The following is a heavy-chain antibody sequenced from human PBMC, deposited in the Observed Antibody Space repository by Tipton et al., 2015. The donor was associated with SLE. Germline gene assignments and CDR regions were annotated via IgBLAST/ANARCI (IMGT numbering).Heavy chain of an antibody. CDR2: IESHGGTT. D-gene: IGHD2-2*02. Sequence: SLRLSCEASGFTFSTYWMHWVRQAPGKGLVWVSRIESHGGTTNYADSVKGRFAISRDNAKNMLYLQMNSLRAEDTAVYYCARAGAYCSSTSCYTWAAFDIWGQGTRVTVAS. CDR3: ARAGAYCSSTSCYTWAAFDI. J-gene: IGHJ3*02. CDR1: GFTFSTYW. V-gene: IGHV3-74*01.